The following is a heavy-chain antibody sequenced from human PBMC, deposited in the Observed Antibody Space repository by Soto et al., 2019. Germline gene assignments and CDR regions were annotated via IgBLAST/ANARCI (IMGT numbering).Heavy chain of an antibody. Sequence: SETLSLTCAVSGGSISSSNWWSWVRQPPGKGLEWIGEIYHSGSTNYNPSLKSRVTISVDKSKNQFSLKLSSVTAADTAVYYCARTYDSSGHYFDYWGQGTLVTVSS. D-gene: IGHD3-22*01. J-gene: IGHJ4*02. CDR2: IYHSGST. CDR3: ARTYDSSGHYFDY. V-gene: IGHV4-4*02. CDR1: GGSISSSNW.